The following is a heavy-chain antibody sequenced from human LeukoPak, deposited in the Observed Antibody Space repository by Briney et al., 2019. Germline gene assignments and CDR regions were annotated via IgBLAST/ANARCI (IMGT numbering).Heavy chain of an antibody. J-gene: IGHJ3*02. CDR1: GYTFTGHF. CDR3: ARDCYHSSGQGTFDI. CDR2: INPNNGGT. D-gene: IGHD3-22*01. Sequence: ASVKVSCKASGYTFTGHFMHWVRQAPGQGLEWMGWINPNNGGTNFAQKFQGRVTLTRDTSISTMYMELSRLRSDDTAVYYCARDCYHSSGQGTFDIWGQGTMVTVSS. V-gene: IGHV1-2*02.